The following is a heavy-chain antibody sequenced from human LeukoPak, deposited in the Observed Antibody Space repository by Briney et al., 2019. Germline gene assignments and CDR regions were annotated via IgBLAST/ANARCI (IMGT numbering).Heavy chain of an antibody. D-gene: IGHD1/OR15-1a*01. J-gene: IGHJ6*02. CDR3: ARAAYNWNTYYYGMDV. CDR1: GFTFSSYA. V-gene: IGHV3-30-3*01. Sequence: RPGGSLRLSCAASGFTFSSYAMHWVRQAPGKGLEWVAVISYDGSNKYYADSVKGRFTISRDNSKNTLYLQMNSLRAEDTAVYYCARAAYNWNTYYYGMDVWGQGTTVTVSS. CDR2: ISYDGSNK.